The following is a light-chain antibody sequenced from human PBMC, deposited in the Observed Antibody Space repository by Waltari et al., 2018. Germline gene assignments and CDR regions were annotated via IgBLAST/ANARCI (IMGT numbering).Light chain of an antibody. CDR2: SNN. CDR3: AAWDDSLNAYVV. CDR1: SSTIGSNT. J-gene: IGLJ2*01. Sequence: QSVLTQPPSASGTPGQRVTISCSGISSTIGSNTVNWYQQLPGTAPKLLIYSNNQRPSGVPDRFSGSKSGTSASLAISGLQSEDEADYYCAAWDDSLNAYVVFGGGTKLTVL. V-gene: IGLV1-44*01.